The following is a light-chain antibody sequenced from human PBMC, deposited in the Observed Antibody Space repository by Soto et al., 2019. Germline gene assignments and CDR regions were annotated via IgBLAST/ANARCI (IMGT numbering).Light chain of an antibody. CDR3: CSYTTTNTFV. J-gene: IGLJ3*02. CDR1: SSDLGAYDY. CDR2: EVF. V-gene: IGLV2-14*01. Sequence: QSALTQPASVAGSPGQAITISCTGTSSDLGAYDYVSWYQQHPGKAPKLMIYEVFRRPSGFSDRFSGSKSGNTASLTISGLQAEDEADYYCCSYTTTNTFVFGGGTKVTVL.